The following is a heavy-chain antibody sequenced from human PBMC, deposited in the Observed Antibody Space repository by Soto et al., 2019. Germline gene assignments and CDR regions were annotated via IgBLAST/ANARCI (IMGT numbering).Heavy chain of an antibody. V-gene: IGHV4-31*03. Sequence: SETLSLTCTVSGGSTSSGGYYWGWIRQYPGKALEWVGYVYNSEKTFYNPSIKSRSAISVDTYGTQFSLMLSFVTDADTAVYFCARRRDLDTHYSDCSCYYTDYWGRGTLVTVSS. CDR1: GGSTSSGGYY. CDR3: ARRRDLDTHYSDCSCYYTDY. CDR2: VYNSEKT. J-gene: IGHJ4*02. D-gene: IGHD3-22*01.